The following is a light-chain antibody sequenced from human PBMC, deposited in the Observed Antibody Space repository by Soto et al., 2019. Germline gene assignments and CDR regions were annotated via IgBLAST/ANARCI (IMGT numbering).Light chain of an antibody. J-gene: IGLJ1*01. V-gene: IGLV2-14*01. Sequence: QSVVTQPASVSGSPGQSITISCTGTRSDVGGYNYVSWYQQHPGKAPKLMIYDVSNRPSGVSNRFSGSKSGNTASLTISGLQAEDEADYYCSSYTSSSTLYVFGTGTKVPS. CDR3: SSYTSSSTLYV. CDR2: DVS. CDR1: RSDVGGYNY.